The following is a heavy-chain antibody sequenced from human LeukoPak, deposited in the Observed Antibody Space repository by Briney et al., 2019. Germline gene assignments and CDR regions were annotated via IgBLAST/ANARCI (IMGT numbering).Heavy chain of an antibody. CDR3: ARDERYDSSGYPFDY. J-gene: IGHJ4*02. CDR2: INPNSGGT. D-gene: IGHD3-22*01. V-gene: IGHV1-2*02. CDR1: GYTFTGYF. Sequence: ASVKVSCKASGYTFTGYFIHWVRQAPGQGLEWMGSINPNSGGTNYAQKFQGRVTMTRDTSISTAYMELSRLRSDDTAVYYCARDERYDSSGYPFDYWGQGTLVTVSS.